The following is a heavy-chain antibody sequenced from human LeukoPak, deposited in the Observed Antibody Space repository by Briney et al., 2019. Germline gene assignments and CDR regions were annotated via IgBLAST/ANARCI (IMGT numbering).Heavy chain of an antibody. CDR1: GSTFSSQA. Sequence: GGSLRLSCAASGSTFSSQALSWVRQAPGKGLEWVSSFTGAAGNIQYADSVKGRFTLSRDSSKETMYLQMNSLRVDDTAMYFCAAGGGNTFNPWGQGILVTVPS. D-gene: IGHD1-14*01. J-gene: IGHJ5*02. CDR3: AAGGGNTFNP. CDR2: FTGAAGNI. V-gene: IGHV3-23*01.